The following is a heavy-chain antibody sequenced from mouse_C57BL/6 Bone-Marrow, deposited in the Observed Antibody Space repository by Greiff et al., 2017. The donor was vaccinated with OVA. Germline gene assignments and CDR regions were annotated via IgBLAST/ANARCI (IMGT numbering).Heavy chain of an antibody. CDR1: GYTFTNYW. V-gene: IGHV1-63*01. CDR3: ARGRVLRPGLYFDY. D-gene: IGHD1-2*01. J-gene: IGHJ2*01. CDR2: IYPGGGYT. Sequence: QVQLQQSGAELVRPGTSVKMSCKASGYTFTNYWIGWAKQRPGHGLEWIGDIYPGGGYTNYNEKFKGKATLTADKSSSTAYMQFSSLTSEDSAIYYGARGRVLRPGLYFDYWGQGTTLTVSS.